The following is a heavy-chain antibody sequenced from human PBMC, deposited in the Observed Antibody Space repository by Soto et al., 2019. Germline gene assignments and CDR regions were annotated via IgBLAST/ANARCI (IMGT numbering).Heavy chain of an antibody. V-gene: IGHV3-33*01. CDR3: ARSLLAARPGNYYYYGMDV. J-gene: IGHJ6*02. CDR1: GFTFSSYG. D-gene: IGHD6-6*01. Sequence: QVQLVESGGGVVQPGRSLRLSCAASGFTFSSYGMHWVRQAPGKGLEWVAVIWYDGSNKYYADSVKGRFTISRDNSKNTLYLQMNSLRAEDTAVYYCARSLLAARPGNYYYYGMDVWGQGTTVTVSS. CDR2: IWYDGSNK.